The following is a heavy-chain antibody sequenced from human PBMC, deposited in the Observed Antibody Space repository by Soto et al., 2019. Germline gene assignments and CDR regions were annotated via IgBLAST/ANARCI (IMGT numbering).Heavy chain of an antibody. CDR2: INHSGST. CDR1: GGSFSGYY. V-gene: IGHV4-34*01. J-gene: IGHJ4*02. Sequence: QVQLQQWGAGLLKPSETLSLTCAVYGGSFSGYYWSWIRQPPGKGLEWIGEINHSGSTNYNPSLQSRVTISADPSKNQFSLKLSSVTAADTAVYYCARRSPDSSSWCFDYWGPGTLVTVSS. CDR3: ARRSPDSSSWCFDY. D-gene: IGHD6-13*01.